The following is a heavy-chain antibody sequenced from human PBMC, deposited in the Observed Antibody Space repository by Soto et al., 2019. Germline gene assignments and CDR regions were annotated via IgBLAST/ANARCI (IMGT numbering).Heavy chain of an antibody. V-gene: IGHV4-34*01. CDR1: GGSFSGYY. J-gene: IGHJ4*02. Sequence: QVQLQQWGAGLLKPSETLSLTCAVYGGSFSGYYWTWIRQPPGTGLEWIGEINHSGSTNYNPSLKXXVTISVDTSKTQFSLKLTSVTAADTAVYYCARDKITGPFDYWGQGTLVTVSS. CDR3: ARDKITGPFDY. D-gene: IGHD2-8*02. CDR2: INHSGST.